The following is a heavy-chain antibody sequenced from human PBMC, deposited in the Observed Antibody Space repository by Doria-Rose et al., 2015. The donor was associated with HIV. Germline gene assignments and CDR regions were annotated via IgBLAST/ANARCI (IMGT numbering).Heavy chain of an antibody. V-gene: IGHV4-31*02. D-gene: IGHD1-26*01. CDR2: IYYSGST. CDR3: ARDSGSYNFDY. CDR1: SISSGGYY. J-gene: IGHJ4*02. Sequence: SISSGGYYWTWIRQPPVKGLESIGYIYYSGSTYYNPSLKSRVTISVDTSKNQFSLKLSSVTAADTAVYYCARDSGSYNFDYWGQGTLVTVSS.